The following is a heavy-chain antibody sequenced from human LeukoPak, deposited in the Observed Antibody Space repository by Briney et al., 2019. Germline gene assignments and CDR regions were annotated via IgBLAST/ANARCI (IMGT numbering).Heavy chain of an antibody. CDR3: ARDLGNGYGVFDY. J-gene: IGHJ4*02. CDR2: ISYDGSNK. Sequence: PGGSLRLSCAASGFTFSSYAMHWVRQAPGKGLEWVAVISYDGSNKYYADSVKGRFTISRDNSKNTLYLQMSSLRAEDTAVYYCARDLGNGYGVFDYWGQGTLVTVSS. D-gene: IGHD4-17*01. V-gene: IGHV3-30-3*01. CDR1: GFTFSSYA.